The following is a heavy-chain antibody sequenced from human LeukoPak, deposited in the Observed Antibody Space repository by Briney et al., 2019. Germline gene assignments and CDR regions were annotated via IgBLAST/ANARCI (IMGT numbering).Heavy chain of an antibody. D-gene: IGHD3-3*01. CDR1: DGSISSSSYY. V-gene: IGHV4-39*01. CDR3: ARVGRTSEGGIFGVVIIPVGAFDI. CDR2: TCYSAST. Sequence: PSETLSLTCTVSDGSISSSSYYWGWMPQPPGKGLVWSGSTCYSASTYYNPSLKSRVTISVDTSKNQFSLKLSSVTAADTAVYYCARVGRTSEGGIFGVVIIPVGAFDIWGQGTMVTVSS. J-gene: IGHJ3*02.